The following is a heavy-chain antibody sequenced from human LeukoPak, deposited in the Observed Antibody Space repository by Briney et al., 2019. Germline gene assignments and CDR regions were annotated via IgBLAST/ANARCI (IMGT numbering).Heavy chain of an antibody. CDR3: ARELMVRGVIWFDP. CDR2: ISSSSSYI. Sequence: PGGSLRLSCAASGFTFSSYSMNWVRQAPGKGLEWVSSISSSSSYIYYADSVKGRFTISRGNAKNSLYLQMNSLRAEDTAVYYCARELMVRGVIWFDPWGQGTLVTVSS. D-gene: IGHD3-10*01. CDR1: GFTFSSYS. J-gene: IGHJ5*02. V-gene: IGHV3-21*01.